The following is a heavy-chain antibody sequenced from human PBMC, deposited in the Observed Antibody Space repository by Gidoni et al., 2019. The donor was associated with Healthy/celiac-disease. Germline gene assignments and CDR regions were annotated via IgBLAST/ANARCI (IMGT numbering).Heavy chain of an antibody. CDR1: GFTVRSNY. D-gene: IGHD3-3*01. CDR3: ARDMRHGPHADFWSVLDV. Sequence: EVQLVESGGGLLQPGGSLRLSCPAPGFTVRSNYLSWVLQAPGKGLEWVSVIYSGGSTYYADSVKGRFTISRDNSKNTLYLQMNSLRAEDTAVYYCARDMRHGPHADFWSVLDVWGQGTTVTVSS. J-gene: IGHJ6*02. CDR2: IYSGGST. V-gene: IGHV3-53*01.